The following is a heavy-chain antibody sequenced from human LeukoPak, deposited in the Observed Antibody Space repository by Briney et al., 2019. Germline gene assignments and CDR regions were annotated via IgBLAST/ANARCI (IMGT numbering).Heavy chain of an antibody. CDR3: ARRAEDGYNTWGSFDY. D-gene: IGHD5-24*01. CDR2: IYPGDSDT. J-gene: IGHJ4*02. CDR1: GYSFTSYW. V-gene: IGHV5-51*01. Sequence: GESLKISCKGSGYSFTSYWIGWVRQMPGKGLEWMGIIYPGDSDTRYSPSFQGQVTISADKSVSTAYLQWSSLKASDTAMYYCARRAEDGYNTWGSFDYWGQGTLVTVSS.